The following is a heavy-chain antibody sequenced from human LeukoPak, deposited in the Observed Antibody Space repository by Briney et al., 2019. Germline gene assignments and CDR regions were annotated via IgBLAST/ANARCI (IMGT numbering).Heavy chain of an antibody. CDR3: AKSGHYDFWSGQPYNWFDP. CDR2: ISGSGGST. J-gene: IGHJ5*02. Sequence: AGGSLRLSCAISGFTFDDYDMGWVRHAPGKGLEWVSAISGSGGSTYYADSVKGRFTISRDNSKNTLYLQMNSLRAEDTAVYYCAKSGHYDFWSGQPYNWFDPWGQGTLVTVSS. CDR1: GFTFDDYD. V-gene: IGHV3-23*01. D-gene: IGHD3-3*01.